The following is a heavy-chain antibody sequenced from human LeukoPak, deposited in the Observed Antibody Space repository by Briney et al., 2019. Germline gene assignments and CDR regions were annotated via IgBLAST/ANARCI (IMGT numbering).Heavy chain of an antibody. V-gene: IGHV1-2*02. CDR2: INPNSGGT. J-gene: IGHJ4*02. CDR3: ARGCSSTSCYFAVGNY. D-gene: IGHD2-2*01. CDR1: GYTLTGYY. Sequence: ASVKVSCKASGYTLTGYYIHWVRQAPGQGLEWMGWINPNSGGTNYAQNFQGRVTMTRDTSISTAYMELSRLRSDDTAVYYCARGCSSTSCYFAVGNYWGQGTLVTVSS.